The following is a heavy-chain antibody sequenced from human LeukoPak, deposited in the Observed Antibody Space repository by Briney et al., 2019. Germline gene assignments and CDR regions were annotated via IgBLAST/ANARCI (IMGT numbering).Heavy chain of an antibody. V-gene: IGHV4-30-4*01. CDR2: IYYSGST. J-gene: IGHJ6*04. Sequence: PSQTLSLTCTVSGGSISSGDYYWSWIRQPPGKGLEWIGYIYYSGSTYYNPSLKSRVTISVDTSKNQFSLKLSSVTAADTAVYYRARDKPGLGMDVWGKGTTVTVSS. CDR1: GGSISSGDYY. CDR3: ARDKPGLGMDV.